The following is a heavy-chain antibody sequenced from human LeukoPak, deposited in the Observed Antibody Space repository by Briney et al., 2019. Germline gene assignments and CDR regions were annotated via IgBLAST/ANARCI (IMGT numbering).Heavy chain of an antibody. D-gene: IGHD6-6*01. V-gene: IGHV4-39*02. J-gene: IGHJ4*02. CDR1: GGSISSSSYY. CDR3: ARIGRSSPVFVDY. CDR2: IFYGGTT. Sequence: PSETLSLTCTVSGGSISSSSYYWGWIRQPPGKGLEWIGNIFYGGTTYYNPSLKSRVTISIDTSKNHFSLGLSSVTAADTAVYYCARIGRSSPVFVDYWGQGTLVTVSS.